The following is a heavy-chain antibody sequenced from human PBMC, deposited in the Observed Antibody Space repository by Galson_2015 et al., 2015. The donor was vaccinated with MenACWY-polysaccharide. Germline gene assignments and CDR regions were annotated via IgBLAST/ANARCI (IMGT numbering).Heavy chain of an antibody. CDR1: GGTFSNYG. CDR2: IIPLYGTT. V-gene: IGHV1-69*13. CDR3: ATDASPSGRIYYSDY. J-gene: IGHJ4*02. Sequence: VKVSCKASGGTFSNYGFSWVRQAPGQGLEWMGQIIPLYGTTNYAQPFQGRVTFTADASTSTTYMELSSLTSEDTAVHFCATDASPSGRIYYSDYWGQGTLVTVSS. D-gene: IGHD3-10*01.